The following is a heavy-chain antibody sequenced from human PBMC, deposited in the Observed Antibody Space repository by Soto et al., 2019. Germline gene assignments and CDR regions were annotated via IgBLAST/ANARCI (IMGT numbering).Heavy chain of an antibody. CDR2: ISGYNGNT. CDR1: GYTFTNYG. CDR3: AREGQAPYYYYGMDV. V-gene: IGHV1-18*01. Sequence: QVQVVQSGEEVKKPGASVKVSCKASGYTFTNYGFSWVRQAPGQGLEWMGWISGYNGNTKYAEKFQGRVTMTTDTSTSTSHMELRSLRSDDTAVYYCAREGQAPYYYYGMDVWGQGTAVNVSS. J-gene: IGHJ6*02.